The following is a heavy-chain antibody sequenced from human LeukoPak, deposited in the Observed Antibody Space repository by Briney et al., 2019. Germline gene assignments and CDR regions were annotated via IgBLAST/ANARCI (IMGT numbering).Heavy chain of an antibody. V-gene: IGHV4-59*01. J-gene: IGHJ6*02. Sequence: SETLSLTCTVSGGSISSYYWSWIRQPPGKGLEWIRYIYYSGRTNYNPSLKSPVSISLRPTKNQFSLKLGSLTATDPSVYYCARDRFDNLTAYPPRYYYYGMDVWGQGTTVTVSS. CDR2: IYYSGRT. CDR3: ARDRFDNLTAYPPRYYYYGMDV. CDR1: GGSISSYY. D-gene: IGHD3-9*01.